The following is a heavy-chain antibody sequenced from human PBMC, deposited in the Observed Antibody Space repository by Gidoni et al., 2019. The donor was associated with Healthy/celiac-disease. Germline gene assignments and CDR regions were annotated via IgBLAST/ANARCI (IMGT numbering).Heavy chain of an antibody. CDR2: IVVGSGNT. J-gene: IGHJ4*02. CDR1: GFPFTSSA. V-gene: IGHV1-58*02. Sequence: QMQLVQSGPEVKKPGTSVKVSCKASGFPFTSSAMQWVRQARGQRLEWIGWIVVGSGNTNDAQKFQERVTITRDMSTSTAYMELSSLRSEDTAVYYCAAGHYDFWSGYPTDFDYWGQGTLVTVSS. CDR3: AAGHYDFWSGYPTDFDY. D-gene: IGHD3-3*01.